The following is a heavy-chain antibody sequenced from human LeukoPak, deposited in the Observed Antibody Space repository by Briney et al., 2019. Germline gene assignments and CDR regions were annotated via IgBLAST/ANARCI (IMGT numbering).Heavy chain of an antibody. CDR1: GYTFTDYG. CDR2: ISADNGIT. Sequence: GASVKVSRKATGYTFTDYGISWVRQAPGQGLEWMGWISADNGITNYPQKLQGRVTMTTDTSTSTAYMDLRSLRSDDTAVYYCARRTSTGYFDYWGQGTLVTVSS. V-gene: IGHV1-18*01. J-gene: IGHJ4*02. D-gene: IGHD1-1*01. CDR3: ARRTSTGYFDY.